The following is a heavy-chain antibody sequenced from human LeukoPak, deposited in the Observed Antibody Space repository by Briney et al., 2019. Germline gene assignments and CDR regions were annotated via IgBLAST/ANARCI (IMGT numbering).Heavy chain of an antibody. D-gene: IGHD4-11*01. J-gene: IGHJ4*02. Sequence: ASVKVSCKASGGTFSSYAISWVRQAPGQGLEWMGRIIPILGIANYAQKFQGRVTITADKSTSTAYMELSSLKSEDTAVYYCARDYPPLQRTVQYGDFFGYWGQGTLVTVSS. V-gene: IGHV1-69*04. CDR2: IIPILGIA. CDR3: ARDYPPLQRTVQYGDFFGY. CDR1: GGTFSSYA.